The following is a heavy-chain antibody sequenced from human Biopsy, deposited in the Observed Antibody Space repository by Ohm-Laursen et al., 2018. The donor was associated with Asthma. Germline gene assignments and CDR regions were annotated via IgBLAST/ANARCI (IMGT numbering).Heavy chain of an antibody. V-gene: IGHV1-69*13. J-gene: IGHJ6*02. D-gene: IGHD6-19*01. CDR1: GGTFSNFA. Sequence: SVKVSCKSPGGTFSNFAISWVRQAPGQGLEWLGGIMTVFGTTNYAQKFQGRVTITADESTSTAYMEVTSLRSEDTAIYYCARCQVGYSSGWSLLLKKIYYSGMGVWGQGTAVTVSS. CDR3: ARCQVGYSSGWSLLLKKIYYSGMGV. CDR2: IMTVFGTT.